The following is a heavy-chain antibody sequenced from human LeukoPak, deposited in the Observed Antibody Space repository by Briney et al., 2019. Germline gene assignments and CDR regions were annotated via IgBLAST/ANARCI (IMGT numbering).Heavy chain of an antibody. D-gene: IGHD2-2*01. CDR1: GGSFSGYY. CDR3: ARVGYCSSTSCSYRHFQR. V-gene: IGHV4-34*01. J-gene: IGHJ1*01. Sequence: SETLSLTCAVYGGSFSGYYWSWIRQPPGKGLEWIGEINHSGSTNYNPSLKSRVTISVDTSKNQFSLKLSSVTAADTAVYYCARVGYCSSTSCSYRHFQRWGQGTLVTVSS. CDR2: INHSGST.